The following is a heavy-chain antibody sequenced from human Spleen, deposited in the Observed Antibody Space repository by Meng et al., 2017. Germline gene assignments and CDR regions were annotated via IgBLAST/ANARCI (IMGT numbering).Heavy chain of an antibody. D-gene: IGHD4-11*01. J-gene: IGHJ4*02. CDR3: ARGPTTMAHDFDY. CDR2: IHHTGTT. V-gene: IGHV4-4*02. CDR1: GRSISSCTW. Sequence: VPLQESGPVLVKPSGALTRTCAVSGRSISSCTWWSWVRQTPGKGLEWIGQIHHTGTTNDNPSLSSRVTMSVDKSNNQFSLKLSSVTAADTAVYYCARGPTTMAHDFDYWGQGTLVTVSS.